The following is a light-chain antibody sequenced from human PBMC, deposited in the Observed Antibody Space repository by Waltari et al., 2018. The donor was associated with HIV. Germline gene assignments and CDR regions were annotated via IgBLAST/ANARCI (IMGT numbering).Light chain of an antibody. Sequence: QSALTQPASVSGSPGQSITISCTGTSSDVGGYHYVSWYQQHPGKAPKLIIFEVSNRPSGVSHRFSGSKSDNTASLTISGLQAEDEADYYCASYTSSSTWVFGGGTKVTVL. V-gene: IGLV2-14*01. CDR1: SSDVGGYHY. J-gene: IGLJ2*01. CDR2: EVS. CDR3: ASYTSSSTWV.